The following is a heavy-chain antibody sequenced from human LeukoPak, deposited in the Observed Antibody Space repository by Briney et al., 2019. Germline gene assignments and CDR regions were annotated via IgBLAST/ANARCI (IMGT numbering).Heavy chain of an antibody. CDR1: GGSISSYY. J-gene: IGHJ4*02. V-gene: IGHV4-4*07. CDR3: ARDGSSWPFFDS. D-gene: IGHD6-13*01. Sequence: SETLSLTCTVPGGSISSYYWSWIRQPAGKGLEWIGRIYASGSTNYNPSLKSRVTMLVDTSKNQFSLKLISVTAADTAVYYCARDGSSWPFFDSWGQGTLVTVSS. CDR2: IYASGST.